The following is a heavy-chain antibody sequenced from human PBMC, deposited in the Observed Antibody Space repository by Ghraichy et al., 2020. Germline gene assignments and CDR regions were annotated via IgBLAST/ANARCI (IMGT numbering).Heavy chain of an antibody. Sequence: SGPTLVKPTQTLTLTCTFSGFSLSTSGMCVSWIRQPPGKALEWLALIDWDDDKYYSTSLKTRLTISKDTSKNQVVLTMTNMDPVDTATYYCARARTYYYDSSGYQRGNYYFDYWGQGTLVTVSS. D-gene: IGHD3-22*01. CDR1: GFSLSTSGMC. CDR3: ARARTYYYDSSGYQRGNYYFDY. CDR2: IDWDDDK. J-gene: IGHJ4*02. V-gene: IGHV2-70*01.